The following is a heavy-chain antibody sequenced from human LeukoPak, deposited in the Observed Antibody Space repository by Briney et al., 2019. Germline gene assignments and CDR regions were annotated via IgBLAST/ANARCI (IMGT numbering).Heavy chain of an antibody. J-gene: IGHJ4*02. CDR1: GFTFDDYA. Sequence: GGSLRLSCAASGFTFDDYAMNWVRQAPGKGLEWASGISDSGGRTYYADSVKGRFTISRDNSKNTLYLQMNSLRAEDTAVYYCVRDRYYVPDYWGQGTLVTVSS. CDR2: ISDSGGRT. D-gene: IGHD3-10*02. V-gene: IGHV3-23*01. CDR3: VRDRYYVPDY.